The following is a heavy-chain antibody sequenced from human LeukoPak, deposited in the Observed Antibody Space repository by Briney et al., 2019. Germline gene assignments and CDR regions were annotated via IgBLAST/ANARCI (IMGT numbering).Heavy chain of an antibody. J-gene: IGHJ4*02. D-gene: IGHD2-15*01. CDR3: AKGQIKQDSYFDY. V-gene: IGHV3-30*18. CDR1: GFTFSSYG. CDR2: ISYDGSNK. Sequence: GGSLRLSCAASGFTFSSYGMHWVRQAPGKGLEWVAVISYDGSNKYYAASVKGRFTISRDNSKNTLYLQMNSLSTEDTAVYYCAKGQIKQDSYFDYWGQGTLVTVSS.